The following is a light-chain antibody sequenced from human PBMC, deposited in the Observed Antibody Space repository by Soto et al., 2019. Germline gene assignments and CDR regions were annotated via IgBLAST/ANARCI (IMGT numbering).Light chain of an antibody. CDR3: CSYAGSSTYV. J-gene: IGLJ1*01. CDR1: SDDIGGYKF. V-gene: IGLV2-23*01. Sequence: QAVVAQPASVSGSPGQSITISCTGTSDDIGGYKFASWYQQYPGKAPKLIIYEGSERPSGVSDRFSGSKSGNTASLTISGLQAEDEATYHCCSYAGSSTYVFGIGTQLTVL. CDR2: EGS.